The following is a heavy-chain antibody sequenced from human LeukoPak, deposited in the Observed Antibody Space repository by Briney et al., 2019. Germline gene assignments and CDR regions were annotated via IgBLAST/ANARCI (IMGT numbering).Heavy chain of an antibody. Sequence: GGSLRLSCAASGFTFSDSAMTWVRQAPGKGLNWVSLISFSGANSYYADSVKGRFTISRDNSKDTLFLQMNSLRAEDTAIYYCARDIQLSTWGLGTMVTVSS. V-gene: IGHV3-23*01. CDR1: GFTFSDSA. J-gene: IGHJ3*01. CDR3: ARDIQLST. CDR2: ISFSGANS. D-gene: IGHD5-24*01.